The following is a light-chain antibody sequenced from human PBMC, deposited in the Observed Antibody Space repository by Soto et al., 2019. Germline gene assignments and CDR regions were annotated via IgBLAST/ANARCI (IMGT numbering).Light chain of an antibody. V-gene: IGLV2-14*02. CDR1: SSDVGSYNL. Sequence: QSALTQPASVSGSPGQSITISCTGTSSDVGSYNLVSWYQQHPGKAPKLMIYEVTNRPSGVSDRFSGSKSGNTASLTISGLQTEDEADYYCTSYRGTSTLVFGGGTKLTVL. J-gene: IGLJ2*01. CDR2: EVT. CDR3: TSYRGTSTLV.